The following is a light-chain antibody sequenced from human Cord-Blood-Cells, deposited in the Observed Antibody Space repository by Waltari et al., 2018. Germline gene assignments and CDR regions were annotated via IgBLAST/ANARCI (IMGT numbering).Light chain of an antibody. J-gene: IGKJ2*03. CDR1: QSVSSY. CDR2: DAS. V-gene: IGKV3-11*01. Sequence: EIVLTQSPATLSLSPGERATLSCRASQSVSSYLAWYQQKPGQAPRLLIYDASNRATGIPARFSGSGSGTDFTITISSLEPEDFAVYDCQQRSNWPYSFGQGTKLEIK. CDR3: QQRSNWPYS.